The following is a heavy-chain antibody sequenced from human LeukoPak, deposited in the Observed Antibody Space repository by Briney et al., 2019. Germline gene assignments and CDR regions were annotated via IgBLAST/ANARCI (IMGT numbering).Heavy chain of an antibody. Sequence: PGGSMRLPCAASGLTFSIYAMRWVRHPPGKGLEWVSAMRGSGGRTYYADSVKGRFTIARDNSKNKLYLQMNSLRAEDTAVYYCAKFLPTHSVVANYYFDYWGQGTLVTVSS. CDR2: MRGSGGRT. J-gene: IGHJ4*02. D-gene: IGHD2-21*01. CDR1: GLTFSIYA. CDR3: AKFLPTHSVVANYYFDY. V-gene: IGHV3-23*01.